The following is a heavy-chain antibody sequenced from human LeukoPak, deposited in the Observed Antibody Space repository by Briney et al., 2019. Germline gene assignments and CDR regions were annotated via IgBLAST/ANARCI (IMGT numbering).Heavy chain of an antibody. CDR1: GGTFSSYA. CDR2: IIPIFGTA. V-gene: IGHV1-69*13. Sequence: SVKVSCKASGGTFSSYAISWVRQAPGQGLEWIGGIIPIFGTANYAQKFQGRVTITADESTSTAYMELSSLRSEDTAVYYCARDKNIHLYYYGMDVWGKGTTVTVSS. D-gene: IGHD2/OR15-2a*01. CDR3: ARDKNIHLYYYGMDV. J-gene: IGHJ6*04.